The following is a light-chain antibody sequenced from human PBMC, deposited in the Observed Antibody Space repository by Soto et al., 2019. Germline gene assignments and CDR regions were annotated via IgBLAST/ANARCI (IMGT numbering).Light chain of an antibody. V-gene: IGKV3-20*01. Sequence: EIVLTQSPGTLSLSPGEGATLSCRASQSVDSNYLAWYQKKPGQAPRLLIYGASSRATGIPDRFSGSGSETDFTLTISRLEPEDFAVYYCQQYGSSRNTFGGGTKVEIK. CDR2: GAS. CDR1: QSVDSNY. J-gene: IGKJ4*01. CDR3: QQYGSSRNT.